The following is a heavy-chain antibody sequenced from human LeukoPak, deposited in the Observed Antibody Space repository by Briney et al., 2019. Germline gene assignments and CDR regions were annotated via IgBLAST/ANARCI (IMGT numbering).Heavy chain of an antibody. D-gene: IGHD3-22*01. CDR1: GFTVSSNY. CDR2: IYSGGST. V-gene: IGHV3-66*01. J-gene: IGHJ3*02. CDR3: ARDGDYDSSPLDAFDI. Sequence: GGSLRLSCVASGFTVSSNYMSWVRRAPGKGLEWVSVIYSGGSTYYADSVKGRFTISRDNSKNTLYLQMNSLRAEDTAVYYCARDGDYDSSPLDAFDIWGQGTMVTVSS.